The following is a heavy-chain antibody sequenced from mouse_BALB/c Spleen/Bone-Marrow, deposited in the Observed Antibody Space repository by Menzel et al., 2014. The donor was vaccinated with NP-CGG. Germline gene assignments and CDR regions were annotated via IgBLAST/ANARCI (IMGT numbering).Heavy chain of an antibody. V-gene: IGHV1-9*01. J-gene: IGHJ4*01. CDR2: ILPGSGGT. Sequence: QVQLQQPGAELMKPGASVKISCEATGYTFXSYWIEWVKQRPGHGLEWIGEILPGSGGTNYNEKFKGKATFTADTSSNTAYMQLNSLTSEDSAVYYCARSMDYWGQGTSVTVSS. CDR1: GYTFXSYW. CDR3: ARSMDY.